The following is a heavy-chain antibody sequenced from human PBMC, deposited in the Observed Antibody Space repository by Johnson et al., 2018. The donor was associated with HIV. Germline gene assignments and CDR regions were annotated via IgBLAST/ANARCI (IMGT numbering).Heavy chain of an antibody. D-gene: IGHD6-6*01. Sequence: VQLVESRGGLVQPGGSLRLSCEASGFTVSNNYMSWVRQAPGKGLAWVSVIYSGGYTSSADSVKGRFKISRDNSKNTLYLQMNSLRVEDTAVYYCAREESSSSRDGFDIWGQGTMVTVSS. CDR1: GFTVSNNY. CDR2: IYSGGYT. CDR3: AREESSSSRDGFDI. V-gene: IGHV3-66*02. J-gene: IGHJ3*02.